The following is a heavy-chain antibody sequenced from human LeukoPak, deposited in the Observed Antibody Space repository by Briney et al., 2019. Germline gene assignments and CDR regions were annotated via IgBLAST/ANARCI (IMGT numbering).Heavy chain of an antibody. CDR3: TRDLGSGGRNPFDY. V-gene: IGHV3-53*01. CDR1: GFIVSSNY. J-gene: IGHJ4*02. Sequence: GGSLRLSCAASGFIVSSNYMSWVRQAPGKGLEWVSDIYGGGSTYYADSVKGRFTISRDNSKNTLYHQMDSLRADDTAVYYCTRDLGSGGRNPFDYWGQGTLVTVSS. D-gene: IGHD2-15*01. CDR2: IYGGGST.